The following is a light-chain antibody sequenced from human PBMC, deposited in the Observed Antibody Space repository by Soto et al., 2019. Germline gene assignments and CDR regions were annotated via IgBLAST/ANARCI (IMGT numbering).Light chain of an antibody. V-gene: IGLV1-44*01. Sequence: QSVLTQPPSTSGTPGQRVTISCSGSISNIGSESVNWYQQLPGTAPKLLIYSYNQRPSGVPDRFSGSKSGTSASLAISGLQSEDEADYICAAWDDSLNGYVFGLGTKVTVL. CDR3: AAWDDSLNGYV. CDR2: SYN. CDR1: ISNIGSES. J-gene: IGLJ1*01.